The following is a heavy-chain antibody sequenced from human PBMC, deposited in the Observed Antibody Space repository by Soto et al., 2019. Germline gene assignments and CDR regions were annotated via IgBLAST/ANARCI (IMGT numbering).Heavy chain of an antibody. CDR1: GGSISSGGYY. V-gene: IGHV4-31*03. CDR3: ERDLPSLNRNYYGMDV. D-gene: IGHD2-8*01. CDR2: IYYSGST. Sequence: QVQLQESGPGLVKPSQTLSLTCTVSGGSISSGGYYWSWIRQHPGKGLEWIGYIYYSGSTYYNPSLKSRVTISVDTSKNQFSLKLSSVTAADTAVYYCERDLPSLNRNYYGMDVWGQGTTVTVSS. J-gene: IGHJ6*02.